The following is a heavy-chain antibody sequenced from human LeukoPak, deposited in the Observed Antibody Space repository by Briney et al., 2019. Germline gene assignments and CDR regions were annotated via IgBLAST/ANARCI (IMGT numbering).Heavy chain of an antibody. J-gene: IGHJ6*03. CDR1: GYTFTSYA. CDR3: ARARVPAAPYYYYYMDV. CDR2: INPNSGGT. Sequence: ASVKVSCKASGYTFTSYAMHWVRQAPGQGLEWMGWINPNSGGTNYAQKFQSRVTMTRDTSISTAYMELSRLRSDDTAVYYCARARVPAAPYYYYYMDVWGKGTTVTVSS. V-gene: IGHV1-2*02. D-gene: IGHD2-2*01.